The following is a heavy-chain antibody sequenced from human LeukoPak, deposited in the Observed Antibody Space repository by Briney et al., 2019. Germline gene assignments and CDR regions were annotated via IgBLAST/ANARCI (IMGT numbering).Heavy chain of an antibody. CDR3: ARGTFIAAAGRARYYYYYYMDV. CDR2: IIPIFGTA. Sequence: VASVKVSCKASGGTFSSYAISWVRQAPGQGLEWVGGIIPIFGTANYAQKFQGRVTITADESTSTAYMELSSLRSEDTAVYYCARGTFIAAAGRARYYYYYYMDVWGKGTTVTISS. J-gene: IGHJ6*03. CDR1: GGTFSSYA. V-gene: IGHV1-69*13. D-gene: IGHD6-13*01.